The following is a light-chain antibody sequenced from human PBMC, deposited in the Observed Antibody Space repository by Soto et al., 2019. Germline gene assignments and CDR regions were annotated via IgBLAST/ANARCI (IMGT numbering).Light chain of an antibody. Sequence: EIVLTQSPGTLSLSPGERATLSCRASQSVSSSYLAWYQQKPGQAPRLLIYGASRRATGIPDRFSGSGSGTDFTLTITRVEPEDFAVYYWQQYRSSRWTFGQVTKVEIK. J-gene: IGKJ1*01. V-gene: IGKV3-20*01. CDR2: GAS. CDR1: QSVSSSY. CDR3: QQYRSSRWT.